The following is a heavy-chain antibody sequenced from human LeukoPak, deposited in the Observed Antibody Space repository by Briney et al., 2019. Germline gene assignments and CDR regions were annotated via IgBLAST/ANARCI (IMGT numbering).Heavy chain of an antibody. V-gene: IGHV3-23*01. CDR3: AKGSYYDSSGSFYFDY. D-gene: IGHD3-22*01. CDR2: ISGSGDNT. J-gene: IGHJ4*02. Sequence: GGSLRLSCAASGFTFSSYAMSWVRQAPGEGLEWVSGISGSGDNTYYADSVKSRFTISRDNSKNTLYVQVNSLGTEDTAAYYCAKGSYYDSSGSFYFDYWGQGTLVTVSS. CDR1: GFTFSSYA.